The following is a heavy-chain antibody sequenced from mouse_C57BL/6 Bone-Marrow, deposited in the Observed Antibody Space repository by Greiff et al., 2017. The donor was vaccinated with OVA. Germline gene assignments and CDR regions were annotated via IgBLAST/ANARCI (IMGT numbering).Heavy chain of an antibody. CDR1: GYTFTDYY. CDR2: INPNNGGT. J-gene: IGHJ2*01. Sequence: VQLQQSGPELVKPGASVKISCKASGYTFTDYYMNWVKQSHGKSLEWIGDINPNNGGTSYNQKFKGKATLTVDKSSSTAYMELRSLTSEDSAVYYCAREARWYYFDYWGQGTTLTVSS. V-gene: IGHV1-26*01. D-gene: IGHD1-1*02. CDR3: AREARWYYFDY.